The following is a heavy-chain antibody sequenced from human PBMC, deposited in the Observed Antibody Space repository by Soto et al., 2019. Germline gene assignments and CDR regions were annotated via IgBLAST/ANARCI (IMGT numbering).Heavy chain of an antibody. Sequence: GSLRLSCVVSGFTFSSHWMHWVRQAPGKGLVWVSRVNTDGSITHYADSVKGRFTISRDNAKNTLYLQMNSLRAEDTAVYYCVRALFSSTGLDYWGQGTLVTVS. CDR2: VNTDGSIT. V-gene: IGHV3-74*01. J-gene: IGHJ4*02. CDR1: GFTFSSHW. D-gene: IGHD2-8*02. CDR3: VRALFSSTGLDY.